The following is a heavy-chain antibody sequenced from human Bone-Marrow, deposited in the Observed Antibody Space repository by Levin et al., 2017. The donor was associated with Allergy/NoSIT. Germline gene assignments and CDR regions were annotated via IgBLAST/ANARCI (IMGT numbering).Heavy chain of an antibody. CDR2: ISGHGDRT. J-gene: IGHJ5*02. Sequence: GGSLRLSCAASGFIFSSYAMNWVRQGPGKGLEWVAGISGHGDRTYYADSVKGRFTISRDTSKNKMYLQMNNLRAEDTAVYFCAKEWDTWGADRWGPGTLVTVSS. CDR3: AKEWDTWGADR. V-gene: IGHV3-23*01. D-gene: IGHD1-26*01. CDR1: GFIFSSYA.